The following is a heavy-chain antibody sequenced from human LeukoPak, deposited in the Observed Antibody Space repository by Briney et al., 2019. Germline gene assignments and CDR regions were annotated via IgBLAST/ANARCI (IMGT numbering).Heavy chain of an antibody. V-gene: IGHV3-23*01. D-gene: IGHD3-22*01. Sequence: PGGSLRLSCAASGFTFSSYAMSWVRQAPGKGLEWVSAISGSGGSPYYADSVKGRFTISRDNSRNTLFLQMKSLRAEDTAVYYCAKAVLYYGDFDYWGQGTLVTVSS. J-gene: IGHJ4*02. CDR3: AKAVLYYGDFDY. CDR2: ISGSGGSP. CDR1: GFTFSSYA.